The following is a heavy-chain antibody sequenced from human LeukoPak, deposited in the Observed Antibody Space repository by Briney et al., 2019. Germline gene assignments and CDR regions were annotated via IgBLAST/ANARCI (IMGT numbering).Heavy chain of an antibody. V-gene: IGHV4-30-4*08. CDR1: GGSISSGDYY. Sequence: SETLFLTCTVSGGSISSGDYYWSWIRQPPGKGLEWFGYIYYSGSTYYNPSLKSRVTISVDTSKNQFSLKLSSVTAADTAVYYCAREGIVVVPAAMNWGQGTLVTVSS. CDR3: AREGIVVVPAAMN. J-gene: IGHJ4*02. CDR2: IYYSGST. D-gene: IGHD2-2*01.